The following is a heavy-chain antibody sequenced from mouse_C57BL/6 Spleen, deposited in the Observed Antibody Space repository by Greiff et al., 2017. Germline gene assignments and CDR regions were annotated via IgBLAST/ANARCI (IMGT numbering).Heavy chain of an antibody. Sequence: EVKLVESGPGLVKPSQSLSLTCSVTGYSITSGYYWNWIRQFPGNKLEWMGYISYDGSNNYNPSLKNRISITRDTSKNQFFLKLNSVTTEDTATYYCARDESYFDVWGTGTTVTVSS. CDR3: ARDESYFDV. V-gene: IGHV3-6*01. J-gene: IGHJ1*03. CDR2: ISYDGSN. CDR1: GYSITSGYY.